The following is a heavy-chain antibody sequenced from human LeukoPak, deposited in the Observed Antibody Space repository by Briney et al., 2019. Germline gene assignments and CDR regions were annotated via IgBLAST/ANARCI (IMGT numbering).Heavy chain of an antibody. V-gene: IGHV4-34*01. J-gene: IGHJ4*02. D-gene: IGHD6-13*01. CDR1: GGSFSGYY. CDR2: INHSGST. Sequence: MASETLSLTCAVYGGSFSGYYWSWIRQPPGKGLEWIGEINHSGSTNYNPSLMSRVTISVDTSKNQFSLKLSSVTAADTAVYYCARGRIAAAGFDYWGQGTLVTVSS. CDR3: ARGRIAAAGFDY.